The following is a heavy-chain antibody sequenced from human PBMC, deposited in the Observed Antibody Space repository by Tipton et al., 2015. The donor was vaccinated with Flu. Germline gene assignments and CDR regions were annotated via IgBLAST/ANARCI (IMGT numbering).Heavy chain of an antibody. D-gene: IGHD3-10*01. V-gene: IGHV1-18*01. CDR1: GYTFPSYG. J-gene: IGHJ3*02. CDR3: ARGEFPARTIDAFDI. CDR2: FSAYNGNG. Sequence: QLVQSGAEVENLGASVKVSCKASGYTFPSYGISWVRQAPGQGLEWMGGFSAYNGNGIYAQKFQGRVTMTTDTSTSSAYMELRSLRTDDTAVYYCARGEFPARTIDAFDIWGQGTMVTVSS.